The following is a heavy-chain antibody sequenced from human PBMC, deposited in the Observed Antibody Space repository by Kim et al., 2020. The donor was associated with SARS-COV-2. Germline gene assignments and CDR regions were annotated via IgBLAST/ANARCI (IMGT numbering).Heavy chain of an antibody. D-gene: IGHD3-3*01. CDR2: ISSSSSYI. CDR3: ARSLGFPPYDDFWSGYLDY. V-gene: IGHV3-21*01. J-gene: IGHJ4*02. CDR1: GFTFSSYS. Sequence: GGSLRLSCAASGFTFSSYSMNWVRQAPGKGLEWVSSISSSSSYIYYADSVKGRFTISRDNAKNSLYLQMNSLRAEDTAVYYCARSLGFPPYDDFWSGYLDYWGQGTLVTVSS.